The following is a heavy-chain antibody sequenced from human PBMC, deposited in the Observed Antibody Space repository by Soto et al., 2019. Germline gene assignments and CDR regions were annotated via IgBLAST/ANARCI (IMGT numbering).Heavy chain of an antibody. J-gene: IGHJ6*02. V-gene: IGHV3-30*18. D-gene: IGHD6-25*01. CDR1: GFTFSSYG. CDR2: ISYDGSNK. CDR3: AKDRRPNCCYGMDV. Sequence: QVQLVESGGGVVQPGRSLRLSCAASGFTFSSYGMHWVRQAPGKGLEWVAVISYDGSNKYYADSVKGRFTISRDNSKNTLYLQMNSLRAEDTAVSYCAKDRRPNCCYGMDVWGQGTTVNVSS.